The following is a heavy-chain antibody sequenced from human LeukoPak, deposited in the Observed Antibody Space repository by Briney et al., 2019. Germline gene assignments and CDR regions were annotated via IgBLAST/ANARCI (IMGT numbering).Heavy chain of an antibody. D-gene: IGHD5-24*01. J-gene: IGHJ4*02. CDR1: GFTFDDYA. V-gene: IGHV3-9*01. CDR2: ISWNSGSI. CDR3: ATWKDGYNDY. Sequence: PGGSLRLSCAASGFTFDDYAMHWVRQAPGKGLEWVSGISWNSGSIGYADSVKGRFTISRDNSKNTLYLQMNSLRAEDTAVYYCATWKDGYNDYWGQGTLVTVSS.